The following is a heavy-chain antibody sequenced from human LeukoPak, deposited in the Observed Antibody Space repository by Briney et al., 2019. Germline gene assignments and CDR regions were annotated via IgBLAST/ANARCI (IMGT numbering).Heavy chain of an antibody. CDR1: GYSFTSYW. Sequence: GGSLKISCKGSGYSFTSYWIGWVRQMPGKGLEWMGIIYPGDSDTRYSPSFQGQVTISADKSISTAYLQWSSLKASDTAMYYCARLGCSSTSCYTWGDDAFDIWGQGTMVTVSS. V-gene: IGHV5-51*01. D-gene: IGHD2-2*02. J-gene: IGHJ3*02. CDR3: ARLGCSSTSCYTWGDDAFDI. CDR2: IYPGDSDT.